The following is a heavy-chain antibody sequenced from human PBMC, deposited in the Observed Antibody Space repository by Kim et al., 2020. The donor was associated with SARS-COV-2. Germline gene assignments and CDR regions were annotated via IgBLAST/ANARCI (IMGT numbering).Heavy chain of an antibody. V-gene: IGHV4-31*03. D-gene: IGHD2-2*01. Sequence: SETLSLTCTVSGGSISSGGYYWSWIRQHPGKGLEWIGYIYYSGSTYYNPSLKSRVTISVDTSKNQFSLKLSSVTAADTAVYYCARDFLDCSSTSCSYYFDYWGQGTLVTVSS. CDR2: IYYSGST. CDR3: ARDFLDCSSTSCSYYFDY. CDR1: GGSISSGGYY. J-gene: IGHJ4*02.